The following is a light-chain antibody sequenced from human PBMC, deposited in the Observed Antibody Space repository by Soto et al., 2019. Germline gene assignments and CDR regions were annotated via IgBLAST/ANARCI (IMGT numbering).Light chain of an antibody. CDR3: QQYGSSPRT. CDR1: QSVSSSF. J-gene: IGKJ2*01. Sequence: EIVLTQSPGTLSLSPGERAALSCRASQSVSSSFLAWYQQKPGQAPRLLISGASSRATGIPDRFSGSGSGTDFTLTISRLEPEDFAVYYCQQYGSSPRTFGQGTKLEIK. CDR2: GAS. V-gene: IGKV3-20*01.